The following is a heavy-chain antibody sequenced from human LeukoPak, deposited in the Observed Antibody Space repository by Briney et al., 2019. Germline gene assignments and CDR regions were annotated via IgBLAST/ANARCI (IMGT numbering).Heavy chain of an antibody. J-gene: IGHJ4*02. Sequence: SETLSLTCSVYGGSITGSSYYWGWIRQPPGKGLEWIGSMYYSGSTYYNPSLKSRATISVDTSKNQFSLKLSSVTAADTAVYYCARHYYDSTGYYYFDYWGQGTLVTVSS. CDR2: MYYSGST. CDR3: ARHYYDSTGYYYFDY. CDR1: GGSITGSSYY. D-gene: IGHD3-22*01. V-gene: IGHV4-39*01.